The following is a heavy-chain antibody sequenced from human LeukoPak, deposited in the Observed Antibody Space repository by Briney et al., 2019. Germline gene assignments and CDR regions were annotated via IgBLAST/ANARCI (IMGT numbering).Heavy chain of an antibody. CDR1: GFTFSSYS. D-gene: IGHD1-1*01. Sequence: PGGSLRLSCAASGFTFSSYSMNWVRQAPGKGLEWVSSISSSSSYIYYADSVKGRFTISRDNAKNSLYLQMNSLRAEDTAVYYCARAWNPGDYYYYYMDVWGKGTTVTVSS. V-gene: IGHV3-21*01. J-gene: IGHJ6*03. CDR3: ARAWNPGDYYYYYMDV. CDR2: ISSSSSYI.